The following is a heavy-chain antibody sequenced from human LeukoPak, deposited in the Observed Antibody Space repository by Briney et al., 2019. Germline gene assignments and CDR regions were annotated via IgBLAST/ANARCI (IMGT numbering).Heavy chain of an antibody. CDR1: GFTFSTSW. D-gene: IGHD3-10*01. V-gene: IGHV3-74*03. CDR2: IDSDGSRI. J-gene: IGHJ4*02. CDR3: ARGRSGSYGFFDY. Sequence: QTGGSLRLSCEGSGFTFSTSWMHWVRQAPGKGLVWVSRIDSDGSRITYADPVKGRFTISRDNAKNTVYLQMNSLRAEDTAVYYCARGRSGSYGFFDYWSLGNLVTVSS.